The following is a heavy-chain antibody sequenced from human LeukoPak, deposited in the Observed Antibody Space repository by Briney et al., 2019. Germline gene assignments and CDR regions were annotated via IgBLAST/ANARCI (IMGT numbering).Heavy chain of an antibody. D-gene: IGHD2-8*01. CDR3: GVDIVLMVYAIGAFDI. Sequence: PGGTLRLSCAATGFTFSSYGMSWVRQAPGKGLEWVSAISGSGGSTYYADSVKGRFTISRDNSKNTLYLQMNSLRAEDTAVYYCGVDIVLMVYAIGAFDIWGQGTMVTVSS. V-gene: IGHV3-23*01. CDR2: ISGSGGST. CDR1: GFTFSSYG. J-gene: IGHJ3*02.